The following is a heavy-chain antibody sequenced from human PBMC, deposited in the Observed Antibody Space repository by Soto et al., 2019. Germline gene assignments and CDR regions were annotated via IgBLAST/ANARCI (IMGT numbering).Heavy chain of an antibody. J-gene: IGHJ3*02. V-gene: IGHV4-34*01. Sequence: PSETLSLTCAVYGGSFSGYYWSWIRQPPGKGLEWIGEINHSGSTNYNPSLKSRVTISVDTSKNQFSLKLSSVTAADTAVYYCARGGDGYDYRSVAFDIWGQGTMVTVSS. CDR2: INHSGST. CDR3: ARGGDGYDYRSVAFDI. D-gene: IGHD5-12*01. CDR1: GGSFSGYY.